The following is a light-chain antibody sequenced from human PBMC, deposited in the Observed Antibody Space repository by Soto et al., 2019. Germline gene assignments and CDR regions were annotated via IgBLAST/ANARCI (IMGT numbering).Light chain of an antibody. J-gene: IGKJ2*02. CDR1: QSISSY. CDR3: QQSYITPKCT. Sequence: DIQMTQSPSSLSASVGDRVTITCRASQSISSYLNWYQQKPGKAPKLLIYAASSLQSGVPSRFSGSGSGTDFTLTISSLQPEDFATYYCQQSYITPKCTFGQGTKLEIK. V-gene: IGKV1-39*01. CDR2: AAS.